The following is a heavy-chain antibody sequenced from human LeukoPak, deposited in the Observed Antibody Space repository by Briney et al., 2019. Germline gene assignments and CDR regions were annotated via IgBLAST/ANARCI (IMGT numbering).Heavy chain of an antibody. CDR1: GGSFSGYY. V-gene: IGHV4-34*01. J-gene: IGHJ4*02. Sequence: SETLSLTCAVYGGSFSGYYWSWLRQPPGKGLEWIGEINHSGSTNYNPSLKSRVTISVDTSKNQFSLKLSSVTAAGAAVYYCARARPGVWLLDYWGQGTLVTVSS. CDR3: ARARPGVWLLDY. D-gene: IGHD3-22*01. CDR2: INHSGST.